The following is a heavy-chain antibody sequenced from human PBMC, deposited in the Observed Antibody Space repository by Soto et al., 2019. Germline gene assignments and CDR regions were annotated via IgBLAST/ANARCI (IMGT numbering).Heavy chain of an antibody. CDR1: GFTFSSYA. Sequence: SGGSLRLSCAASGFTFSSYAMSWVRQAPGKGLEWVSAISGSGGSTYYADSVKGRFTISRDNSKNTLYLQMNSLRAEDTAVYYCAKGYCSGGSCYPGWFDPWGQGTLVTVSS. CDR3: AKGYCSGGSCYPGWFDP. CDR2: ISGSGGST. D-gene: IGHD2-15*01. V-gene: IGHV3-23*01. J-gene: IGHJ5*02.